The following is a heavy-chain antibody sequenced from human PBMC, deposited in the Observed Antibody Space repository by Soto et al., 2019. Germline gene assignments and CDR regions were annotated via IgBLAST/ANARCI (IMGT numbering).Heavy chain of an antibody. Sequence: SETLSLTCTVSGGSISSYYWSWIRQPPGKGLEWIGYIYYSGSTNYNPSLKSRVTISVDTSKNQFSLKLSSVTAADTAVYYCGHLGIAVVEERYYYYGMDVWGQGTTVTVSS. D-gene: IGHD6-19*01. CDR2: IYYSGST. J-gene: IGHJ6*02. V-gene: IGHV4-59*01. CDR1: GGSISSYY. CDR3: GHLGIAVVEERYYYYGMDV.